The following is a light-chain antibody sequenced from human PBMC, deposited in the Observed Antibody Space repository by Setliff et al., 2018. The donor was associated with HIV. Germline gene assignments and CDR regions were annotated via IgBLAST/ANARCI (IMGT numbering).Light chain of an antibody. CDR2: DVT. J-gene: IGLJ1*01. V-gene: IGLV2-14*03. Sequence: QSVLTQPASVSGSPGQSITISCTGTNSDVGGYEYVSWYQQHPGKAPKLMIYDVTNRPSGVSNRFSGSKSGNTASLTISGLQAEDEANYYCSSYTTSSTYVFGPGTKVTVL. CDR1: NSDVGGYEY. CDR3: SSYTTSSTYV.